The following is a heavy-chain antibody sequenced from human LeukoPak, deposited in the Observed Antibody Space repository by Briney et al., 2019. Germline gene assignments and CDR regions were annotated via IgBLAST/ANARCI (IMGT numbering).Heavy chain of an antibody. CDR1: GGTFSTYA. J-gene: IGHJ4*02. CDR3: AREDYGDCDY. D-gene: IGHD4-17*01. CDR2: ISAYNGNT. Sequence: GASVKGSCKASGGTFSTYAFSWVRQAPGQGLEWMGWISAYNGNTNYAQKLQGRVTMTTDTSTSTAYMELRSLRSDDTAVYYCAREDYGDCDYWGQGTLVTVSS. V-gene: IGHV1-18*01.